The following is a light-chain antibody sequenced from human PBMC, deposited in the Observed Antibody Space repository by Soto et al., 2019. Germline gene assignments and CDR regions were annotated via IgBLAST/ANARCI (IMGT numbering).Light chain of an antibody. Sequence: DIVMTQSPDSLAVSLGERATINCKSSQSVLYSANNKNCLAWYQQKPGQPPKLLFYWSYTRESGVPDRFSGSGSGTDFTLTISSLQAEDVAVYYCQQYYSTPRTFGQGTKVEIK. CDR2: WSY. CDR1: QSVLYSANNKNC. J-gene: IGKJ1*01. CDR3: QQYYSTPRT. V-gene: IGKV4-1*01.